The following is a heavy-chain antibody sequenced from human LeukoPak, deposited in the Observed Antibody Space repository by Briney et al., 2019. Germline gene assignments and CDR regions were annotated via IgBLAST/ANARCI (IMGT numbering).Heavy chain of an antibody. V-gene: IGHV3-21*01. D-gene: IGHD3-10*01. CDR1: GFTFSSYS. CDR2: ISSSSSYI. J-gene: IGHJ3*02. CDR3: ARSRYYGSKNDAFDI. Sequence: EGSLRLSCAASGFTFSSYSMNWVRRAPGKGLEWVSSISSSSSYIYYADSVKGRFTISRDNAKNSLYLQMNSLRAEDTAVYYCARSRYYGSKNDAFDIWGQGTMVTVSS.